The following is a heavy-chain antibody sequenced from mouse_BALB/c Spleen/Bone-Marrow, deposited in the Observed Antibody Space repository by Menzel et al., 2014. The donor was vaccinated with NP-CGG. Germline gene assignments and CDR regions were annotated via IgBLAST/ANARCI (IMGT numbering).Heavy chain of an antibody. Sequence: QVQLQQSGAELTRPGASVKMSCKASGYTFTTYTMHWVKQRPGQGLGWIGYINPSSGYTNYNQKFKDKATLTADKSSSTVYMQLSSLTSEDSAIYFCAKRDIYYCYDGNAMDYWGQGTSVTVSS. CDR2: INPSSGYT. CDR3: AKRDIYYCYDGNAMDY. D-gene: IGHD2-2*01. V-gene: IGHV1-4*01. CDR1: GYTFTTYT. J-gene: IGHJ4*01.